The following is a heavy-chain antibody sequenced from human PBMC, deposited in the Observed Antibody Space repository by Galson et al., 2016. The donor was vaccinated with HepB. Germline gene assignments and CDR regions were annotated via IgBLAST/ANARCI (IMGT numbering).Heavy chain of an antibody. CDR1: GYTFTNYE. V-gene: IGHV1-8*01. J-gene: IGHJ6*04. Sequence: SVKVSCKASGYTFTNYEINWVRQAPGQGLEWMGWMNPNSGNTGYAQKFQGRVTMTRNTSISTADMEMSSLRSGDTGVYYCAGNSSGYGDRNYYYGFDVSGKGTTVTVSS. CDR3: AGNSSGYGDRNYYYGFDV. D-gene: IGHD5-18*01. CDR2: MNPNSGNT.